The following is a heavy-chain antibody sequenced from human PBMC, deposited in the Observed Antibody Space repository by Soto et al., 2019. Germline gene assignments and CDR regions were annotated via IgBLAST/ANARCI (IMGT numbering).Heavy chain of an antibody. V-gene: IGHV5-51*01. CDR1: ESNFINYW. J-gene: IGHJ3*02. CDR2: IYPGDSDT. Sequence: GESLKISCKGSESNFINYWIGWVRQMPGKGLEWMGIIYPGDSDTRYSPSFQGQVTISADKSISTAYLQWSSLKASDTALYYCARRYYYDTNNYDPADSFDIWGQGTMVTVSS. D-gene: IGHD3-22*01. CDR3: ARRYYYDTNNYDPADSFDI.